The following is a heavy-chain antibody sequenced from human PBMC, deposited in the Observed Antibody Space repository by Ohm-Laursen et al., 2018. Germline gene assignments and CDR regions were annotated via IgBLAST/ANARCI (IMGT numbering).Heavy chain of an antibody. CDR2: IWSDGSDK. CDR1: GLICKDYG. D-gene: IGHD3-16*01. J-gene: IGHJ4*02. CDR3: AKAPTTRGSFDY. Sequence: SLRLSCAASGLICKDYGMHWVRQAPGKGLEWVAVIWSDGSDKFYADSVKGRFTISRDNAKNSLYLQMNSLRAEDTALYYCAKAPTTRGSFDYWGQGTLVTVSS. V-gene: IGHV3-33*03.